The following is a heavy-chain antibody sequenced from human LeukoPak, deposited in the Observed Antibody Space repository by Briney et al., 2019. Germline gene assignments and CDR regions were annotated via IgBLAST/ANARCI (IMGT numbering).Heavy chain of an antibody. V-gene: IGHV3-23*01. CDR3: ATWPRSSRNFDY. Sequence: PGGSLRLSCAASGFTFSSYAMSWVRQAPGKGLEWVSAVSGSGDGTYYADSVKGRVTISRDNSKNTLYLQMNSLRAKDTAVYYCATWPRSSRNFDYWGQGTLVTVSS. CDR2: VSGSGDGT. D-gene: IGHD2-2*01. J-gene: IGHJ4*02. CDR1: GFTFSSYA.